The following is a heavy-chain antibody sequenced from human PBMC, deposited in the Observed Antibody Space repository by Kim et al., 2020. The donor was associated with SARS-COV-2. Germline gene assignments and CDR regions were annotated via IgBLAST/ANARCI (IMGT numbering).Heavy chain of an antibody. J-gene: IGHJ4*02. Sequence: SVKVSCKASGGTFSSYAISWVRQAPGQGLEWMGGIIPIFGTANYAQKFQGRVTITADESTSTAYMELSSLRSEDTAVYYCARTLVEGHQYYNYWSGYPIDYWGKGALVTVSS. CDR1: GGTFSSYA. CDR2: IIPIFGTA. D-gene: IGHD3-3*01. V-gene: IGHV1-69*13. CDR3: ARTLVEGHQYYNYWSGYPIDY.